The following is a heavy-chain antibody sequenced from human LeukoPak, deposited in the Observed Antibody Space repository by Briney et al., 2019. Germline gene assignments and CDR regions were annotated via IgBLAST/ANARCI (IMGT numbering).Heavy chain of an antibody. CDR2: INHSGST. CDR1: GGSFSGYY. V-gene: IGHV4-34*01. J-gene: IGHJ4*02. D-gene: IGHD1-26*01. CDR3: ARGLGRFDY. Sequence: SETLSLTCAVYGGSFSGYYWSWIRQPPGKGLEWIGEINHSGSTNYNPSLKSRVTISVDTSKNQFSLKLRSVTAADTAVYYCARGLGRFDYWGQGTLVTVSS.